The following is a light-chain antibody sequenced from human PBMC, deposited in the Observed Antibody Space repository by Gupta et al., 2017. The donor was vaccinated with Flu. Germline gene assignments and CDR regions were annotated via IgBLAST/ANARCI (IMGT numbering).Light chain of an antibody. CDR3: LLYYGGAYV. CDR1: TGAVNSGYN. CDR2: GAS. V-gene: IGLV7-43*01. Sequence: QTVVTQEHSLPVSPGGTVTLTCASSTGAVNSGYNPNWIQQKPGQTPRALIFGASNKYSWTPARFSGALLGGKAALTLSGVQPEDEAEYYCLLYYGGAYVFGTGTKVTVL. J-gene: IGLJ1*01.